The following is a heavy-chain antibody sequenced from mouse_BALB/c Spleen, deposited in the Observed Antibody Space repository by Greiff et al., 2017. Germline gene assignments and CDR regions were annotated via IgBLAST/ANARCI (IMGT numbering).Heavy chain of an antibody. CDR3: ARGSTMSTIAY. V-gene: IGHV1S81*02. J-gene: IGHJ3*01. CDR1: GYTFTSYW. Sequence: VQLQQSGAELVKPGASVKLSCKASGYTFTSYWMHWVKQRPGQGLEWIGEINPSNGRTNYNEKFKSKATLTVDKSSSTAYMQLSSLTSEDSAVYYCARGSTMSTIAYWGQGTLVTVSA. D-gene: IGHD2-4*01. CDR2: INPSNGRT.